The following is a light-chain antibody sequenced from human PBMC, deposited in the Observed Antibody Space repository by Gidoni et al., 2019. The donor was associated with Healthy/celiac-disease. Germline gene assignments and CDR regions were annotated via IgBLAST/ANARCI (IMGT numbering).Light chain of an antibody. J-gene: IGLJ3*02. CDR2: DVS. V-gene: IGLV2-14*01. CDR1: SSDVGGYNH. Sequence: QSALTQPASVSGSPGQSITIPCTGTSSDVGGYNHVSWYQQHPGKAPKLMIYDVSKRPPGVSNRFSGSKSGNTASLTISGLQAEDEADYYCSSYTSSSTLRVFGGGTKLTVL. CDR3: SSYTSSSTLRV.